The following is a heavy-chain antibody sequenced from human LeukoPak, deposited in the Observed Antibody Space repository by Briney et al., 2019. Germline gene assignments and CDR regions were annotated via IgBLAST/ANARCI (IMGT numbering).Heavy chain of an antibody. Sequence: PSETLSLTCTVSGGSISNYYWNWIRQPAGKGLERIGRIYTSENTNYNPSLKSRVTMSVDTSKNQLSLKLSSVTAADTAVYYCARGPRVHYFDSSGYYYNYYYYMDVWGKGTTVTVSS. V-gene: IGHV4-4*07. CDR3: ARGPRVHYFDSSGYYYNYYYYMDV. D-gene: IGHD3-22*01. CDR1: GGSISNYY. J-gene: IGHJ6*03. CDR2: IYTSENT.